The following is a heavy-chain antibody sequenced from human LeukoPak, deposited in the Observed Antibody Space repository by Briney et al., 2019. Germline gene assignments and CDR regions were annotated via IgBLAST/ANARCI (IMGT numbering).Heavy chain of an antibody. CDR1: GYTFTSHH. J-gene: IGHJ4*02. V-gene: IGHV1-2*06. D-gene: IGHD3-9*01. CDR3: ARTYDILTGYLALNFDY. CDR2: INPSGSST. Sequence: ASVKVSCKASGYTFTSHHMHWVRQAPGQGLEWMGLINPSGSSTLYAQKFQGRVTMTRDTSISTAYMELSRLRSDDTAVYYCARTYDILTGYLALNFDYWGQGTLVTVSS.